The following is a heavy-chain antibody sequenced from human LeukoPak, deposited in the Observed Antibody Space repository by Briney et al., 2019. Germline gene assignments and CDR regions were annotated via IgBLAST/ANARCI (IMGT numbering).Heavy chain of an antibody. J-gene: IGHJ6*02. CDR1: GFTFSSYA. D-gene: IGHD6-19*01. V-gene: IGHV3-23*01. CDR3: ARYRPSIAVAGTNYYYGMDV. CDR2: IGNSGNST. Sequence: GVSLRLSCAASGFTFSSYAMSWVRQAPGKGLEWVSGIGNSGNSTYYADSVKGRFTISRDNAKNSLYLQMNSLRAEDTAVYYCARYRPSIAVAGTNYYYGMDVWGQGTTVTVSS.